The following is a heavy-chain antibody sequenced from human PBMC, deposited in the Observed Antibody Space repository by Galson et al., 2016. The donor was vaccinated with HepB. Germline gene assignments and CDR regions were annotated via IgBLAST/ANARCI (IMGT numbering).Heavy chain of an antibody. D-gene: IGHD3-10*01. Sequence: SLRLSCAASGFIFSSYGMHWVRQAPGKGLEWVAVIWNDGSNQYYVDSAKGRFTISRDNSKNTLYLQMNSLRAEDTAVYYCARDRRGLYYYGMDVWGQGTTVTAS. CDR1: GFIFSSYG. J-gene: IGHJ6*02. CDR2: IWNDGSNQ. V-gene: IGHV3-33*01. CDR3: ARDRRGLYYYGMDV.